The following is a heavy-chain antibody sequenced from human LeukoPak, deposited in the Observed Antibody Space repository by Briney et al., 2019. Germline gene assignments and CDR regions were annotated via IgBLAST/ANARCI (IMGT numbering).Heavy chain of an antibody. Sequence: WESLKISCKGFGYSFTSYWISWVRQMPGKGVGGMGRFDPSDSYTNFSPSFQGHVTISADKSISTVYLQWRSLKASDASMYYCERQCSGGSCYNDAAFDIWGQGTMVTVSS. D-gene: IGHD2-15*01. J-gene: IGHJ3*02. CDR1: GYSFTSYW. CDR2: FDPSDSYT. V-gene: IGHV5-10-1*01. CDR3: ERQCSGGSCYNDAAFDI.